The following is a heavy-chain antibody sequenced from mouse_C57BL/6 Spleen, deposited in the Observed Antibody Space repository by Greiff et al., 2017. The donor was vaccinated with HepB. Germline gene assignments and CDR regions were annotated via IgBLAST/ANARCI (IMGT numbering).Heavy chain of an antibody. Sequence: QVQLKESGAELMKPGASVKLSCKATGYTFTGYWIEWVKQRPGHGLEWIGEILPGSGSTNYNEKFKGKATFTADTSSNTAYMQLSSLTTEYSAIYYCARGGYGYGPLAYWGQGTLVTVSA. V-gene: IGHV1-9*01. D-gene: IGHD2-10*02. CDR2: ILPGSGST. J-gene: IGHJ3*01. CDR3: ARGGYGYGPLAY. CDR1: GYTFTGYW.